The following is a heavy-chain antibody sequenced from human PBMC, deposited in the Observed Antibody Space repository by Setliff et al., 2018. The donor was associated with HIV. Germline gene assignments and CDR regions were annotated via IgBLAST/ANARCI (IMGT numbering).Heavy chain of an antibody. CDR2: FDPEDGET. V-gene: IGHV1-24*01. D-gene: IGHD6-13*01. CDR1: GYTLTELS. J-gene: IGHJ6*02. CDR3: ATASPGQQPYYYYYYGMDV. Sequence: ASVKVSCKVSGYTLTELSRHWVRQAPGKGLEWMGGFDPEDGETIYAQKFQGRVTMTEDTSTDTAYMELSSLRSEDTAVYYCATASPGQQPYYYYYYGMDVWGQGTTVTSP.